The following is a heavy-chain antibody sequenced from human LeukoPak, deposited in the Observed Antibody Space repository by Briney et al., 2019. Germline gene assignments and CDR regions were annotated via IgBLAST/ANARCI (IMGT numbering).Heavy chain of an antibody. V-gene: IGHV4-61*01. CDR3: ARIAVSSGWGYFDY. J-gene: IGHJ4*02. D-gene: IGHD6-19*01. Sequence: SETLSLTCTVSGDSVSSGSYYWSWIRQPPGKGLEWIGYIYYSGSTNYNPSLKSRVTISVDPSKNQFSPKLSSVTAADTAVYYCARIAVSSGWGYFDYWGQGTLVTASS. CDR2: IYYSGST. CDR1: GDSVSSGSYY.